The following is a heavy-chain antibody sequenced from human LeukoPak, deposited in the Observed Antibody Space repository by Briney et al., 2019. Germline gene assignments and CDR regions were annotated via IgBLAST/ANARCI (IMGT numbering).Heavy chain of an antibody. CDR2: INAGNGNT. CDR3: ASPNYYDSSGYYSFDY. CDR1: GYSFTSYA. Sequence: ASVKVSCKASGYSFTSYAMHWVRQAPGQRLEWMGWINAGNGNTKYSQKFQGRVTITRDTSASTAYMELSSLRSEDTAVYYCASPNYYDSSGYYSFDYWGQGTLVTVSS. J-gene: IGHJ4*02. D-gene: IGHD3-22*01. V-gene: IGHV1-3*01.